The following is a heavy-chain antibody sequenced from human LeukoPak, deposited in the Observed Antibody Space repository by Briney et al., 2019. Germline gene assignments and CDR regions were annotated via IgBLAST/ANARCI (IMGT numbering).Heavy chain of an antibody. CDR3: ARDPRVAARPAGYFDY. Sequence: SETLSLTCTVSGDSISSYYWSWIRQPPGKGLEWIGYIYYSGSTNYNPSLKSRVTISVDTSKNQFSLNLSSVTAADTAVYYCARDPRVAARPAGYFDYWGRGTLVTVSS. D-gene: IGHD6-6*01. V-gene: IGHV4-59*01. J-gene: IGHJ4*02. CDR1: GDSISSYY. CDR2: IYYSGST.